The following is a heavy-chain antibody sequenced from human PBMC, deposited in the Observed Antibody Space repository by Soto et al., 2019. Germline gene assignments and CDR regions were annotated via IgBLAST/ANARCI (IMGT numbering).Heavy chain of an antibody. V-gene: IGHV4-4*02. CDR2: IYHSGST. CDR1: SGSISSSNW. CDR3: ARGSNYYGSGSYYTSPDYYYMDV. J-gene: IGHJ6*03. Sequence: SETLSLTCAVSSGSISSSNWWSWVRQPPGKGLEWIGEIYHSGSTNYNPSLKSRVTISVDKSKNQFSLKLSSVTAADTAVYYCARGSNYYGSGSYYTSPDYYYMDVWGKGTTVTVSS. D-gene: IGHD3-10*01.